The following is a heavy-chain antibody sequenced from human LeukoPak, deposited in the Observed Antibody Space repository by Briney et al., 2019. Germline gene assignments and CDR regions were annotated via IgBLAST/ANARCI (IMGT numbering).Heavy chain of an antibody. D-gene: IGHD3-10*01. J-gene: IGHJ5*02. CDR1: GGSISSYY. V-gene: IGHV4-59*08. CDR2: VSHSGIT. CDR3: ARLVIP. Sequence: SETLSLTCTVSGGSISSYYWSWIRQPPGKGLEWLGSVSHSGITYYNSSLNSRVTISVDTSNNQFSLKVNSVTAADTAVYYCARLVIPWGQGILVTVSS.